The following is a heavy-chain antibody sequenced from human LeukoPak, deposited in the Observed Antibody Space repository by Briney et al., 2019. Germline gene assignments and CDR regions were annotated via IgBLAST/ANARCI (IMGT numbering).Heavy chain of an antibody. Sequence: GGSLRLSCAASGFTFSDYYMSWIRQAPGKGLEWVSGASASGGSTYYADSVKGRFTISRDDSKNTLYLQMNSLRAEDTAVYYCAKRGYRSSIAAAGTNFDYWGQGTLVTVSS. CDR1: GFTFSDYY. D-gene: IGHD6-13*01. V-gene: IGHV3-23*01. CDR2: ASASGGST. J-gene: IGHJ4*02. CDR3: AKRGYRSSIAAAGTNFDY.